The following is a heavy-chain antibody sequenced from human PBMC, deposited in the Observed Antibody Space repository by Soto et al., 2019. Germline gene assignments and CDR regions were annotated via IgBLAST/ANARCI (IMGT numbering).Heavy chain of an antibody. D-gene: IGHD3-10*01. CDR3: AKDQKFGDLLTVGY. J-gene: IGHJ4*02. Sequence: PGGSLRLSCAASEFTFSSYAMSWVRQAPGKGLEWVSAISGSGDSTYYADSVKGRFTISRDNSKNTLYLQMNSLRAQDTAIYYCAKDQKFGDLLTVGYWGQGTLFTV. CDR1: EFTFSSYA. CDR2: ISGSGDST. V-gene: IGHV3-23*01.